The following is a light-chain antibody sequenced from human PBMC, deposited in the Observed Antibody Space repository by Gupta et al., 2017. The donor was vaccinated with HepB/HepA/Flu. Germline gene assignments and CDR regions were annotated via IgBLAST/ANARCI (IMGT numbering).Light chain of an antibody. CDR2: SAS. CDR1: QDINSY. V-gene: IGKV1-9*01. CDR3: QQFNSYPIS. J-gene: IGKJ5*01. Sequence: DIQLTQSPSFLSASLGERVTITGRASQDINSYLIWYQQKPGKAPKLLIYSASTLQSGVPSRFSGSGSGTEFTLTISSVQPEDFATYYCQQFNSYPISFGQGTRLDI.